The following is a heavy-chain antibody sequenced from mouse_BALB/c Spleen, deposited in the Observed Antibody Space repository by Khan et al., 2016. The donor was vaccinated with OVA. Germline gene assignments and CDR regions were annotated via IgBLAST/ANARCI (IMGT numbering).Heavy chain of an antibody. CDR3: ARQYSNSFFEY. CDR2: ISSGGSYT. Sequence: EVELVESGGDLVKPGGSLKLSCAASGFTFSSFGMSWIRQTPDKRLEWVATISSGGSYTYYPDSVKGRFTISRDNAKNTLYLQMSSLKPEDTAMYYCARQYSNSFFEYWGQGTTLTVSS. J-gene: IGHJ2*01. CDR1: GFTFSSFG. V-gene: IGHV5-6*01. D-gene: IGHD2-5*01.